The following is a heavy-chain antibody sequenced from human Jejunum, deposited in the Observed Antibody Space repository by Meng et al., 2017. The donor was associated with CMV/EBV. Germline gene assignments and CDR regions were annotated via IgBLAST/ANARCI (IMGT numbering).Heavy chain of an antibody. CDR3: ARGRWTGGWFDP. CDR1: VDSISTYF. V-gene: IGHV4-59*12. D-gene: IGHD3/OR15-3a*01. J-gene: IGHJ5*02. CDR2: VHGSRGT. Sequence: SVSVDSISTYFWTWIRQVPGKGLEWIGYVHGSRGTNYNPSFKSRVTISADTSKNQVSLRLTSVTAADTAVFYCARGRWTGGWFDPWGQGILVTVSS.